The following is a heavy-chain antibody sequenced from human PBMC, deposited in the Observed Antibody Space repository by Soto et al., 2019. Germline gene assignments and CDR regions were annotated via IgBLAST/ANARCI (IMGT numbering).Heavy chain of an antibody. Sequence: AGGSLRLSCAASGISFSGYWRSWVRQAPGKGLEWVANIRHDGGDKYFLDSVKGRFTISRDNAKNSLYLQMNSLRVEDTAVYYCARLSTSWRPLDYWGQGTLVTVSS. CDR1: GISFSGYW. V-gene: IGHV3-7*03. CDR2: IRHDGGDK. CDR3: ARLSTSWRPLDY. J-gene: IGHJ4*02. D-gene: IGHD6-13*01.